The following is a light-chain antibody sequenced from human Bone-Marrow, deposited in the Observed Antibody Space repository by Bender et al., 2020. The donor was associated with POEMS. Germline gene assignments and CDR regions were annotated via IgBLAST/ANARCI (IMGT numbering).Light chain of an antibody. CDR1: SSNIGMDD. V-gene: IGLV1-47*01. Sequence: QPVLTQPPSASHTPGQRVSISCSGSSSNIGMDDVNWYQQFPGTAPKLLIYKTDRRPPGFPYRFSGSKSGSVASLAISGIRCEDDADYDCVAWDDSLSDYVFGTGTKVTVL. J-gene: IGLJ1*01. CDR3: VAWDDSLSDYV. CDR2: KTD.